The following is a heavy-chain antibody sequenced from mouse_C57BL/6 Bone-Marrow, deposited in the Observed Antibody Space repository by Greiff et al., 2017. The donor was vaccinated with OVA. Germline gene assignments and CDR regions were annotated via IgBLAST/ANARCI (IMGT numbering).Heavy chain of an antibody. J-gene: IGHJ2*01. CDR2: IYPRSGNT. V-gene: IGHV1-81*01. Sequence: QVQLQQSGAELARPGASVKLSCKASGYTFTSYGISWVKQRTGQGLEWIGEIYPRSGNTYYNEKFKGKATLTADKSSSTAYMELRSLTSEDSAVYYCAYYYGHYWGQGTTLTVSS. D-gene: IGHD1-1*01. CDR3: AYYYGHY. CDR1: GYTFTSYG.